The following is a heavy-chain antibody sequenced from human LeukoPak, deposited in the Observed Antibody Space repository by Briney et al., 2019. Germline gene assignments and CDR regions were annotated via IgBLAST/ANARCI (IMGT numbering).Heavy chain of an antibody. D-gene: IGHD2-2*02. CDR2: IYYSGST. V-gene: IGHV4-59*01. J-gene: IGHJ3*02. Sequence: SETLSLTCTVSGGSISSYYWSWIRQPPGKGLEWIGYIYYSGSTNYNPSLKSRVTISVDTSKNQFSLKLSSVTAADTAVYYSARDPLYDIWGQGTMVTVSS. CDR3: ARDPLYDI. CDR1: GGSISSYY.